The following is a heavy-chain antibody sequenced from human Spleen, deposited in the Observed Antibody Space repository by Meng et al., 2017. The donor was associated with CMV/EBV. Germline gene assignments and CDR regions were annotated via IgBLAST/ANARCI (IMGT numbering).Heavy chain of an antibody. J-gene: IGHJ3*02. CDR3: ARVGPQETFDI. D-gene: IGHD3-16*01. CDR2: ISGGSSYI. Sequence: GGSLRLSCAGSGFTFSGFGMNWVRRAPGKGLEWVSFISGGSSYIYYADSLKGRFTISRDNAKNSLYLQINSLRAEDTAVYYCARVGPQETFDIWGQGTTVTVSS. CDR1: GFTFSGFG. V-gene: IGHV3-21*01.